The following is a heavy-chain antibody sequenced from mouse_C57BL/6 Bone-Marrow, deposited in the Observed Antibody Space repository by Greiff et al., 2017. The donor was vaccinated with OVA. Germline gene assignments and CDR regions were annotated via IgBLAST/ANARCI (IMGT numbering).Heavy chain of an antibody. D-gene: IGHD1-1*01. J-gene: IGHJ3*01. Sequence: VQLKQSGPVLVKPGASVKMSCKASGYTFTDYYMNWVKQSHGKSLEWIGVINPYNGGTSYNQKFKGKATLTVDKSSSTAYMELNSLTSEDSAVYYCAREGYYYGSSLFAYWGQGTLVTVSA. CDR1: GYTFTDYY. V-gene: IGHV1-19*01. CDR3: AREGYYYGSSLFAY. CDR2: INPYNGGT.